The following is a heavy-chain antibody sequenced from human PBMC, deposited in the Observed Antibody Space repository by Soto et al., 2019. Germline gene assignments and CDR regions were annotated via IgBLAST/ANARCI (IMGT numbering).Heavy chain of an antibody. J-gene: IGHJ4*02. CDR1: GFTFSNHV. D-gene: IGHD3-3*01. Sequence: GALRLSCAASGFTFSNHVMNWVRQAPGKGLEWVSAINGGGGSTFYADSVKGRFTISRDNSKNTLYLQMHSLRADDTAVYYCANVPEYNFWSGYRYYFDYWGQGTLVTVSS. CDR2: INGGGGST. V-gene: IGHV3-23*01. CDR3: ANVPEYNFWSGYRYYFDY.